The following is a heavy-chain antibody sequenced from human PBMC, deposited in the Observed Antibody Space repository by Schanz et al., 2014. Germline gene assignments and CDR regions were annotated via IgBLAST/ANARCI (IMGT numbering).Heavy chain of an antibody. V-gene: IGHV1-2*02. CDR2: INPDSGGT. CDR1: GYTFTGYY. CDR3: ASDFWSGYSHYYYGLDV. D-gene: IGHD3-3*01. J-gene: IGHJ6*02. Sequence: QVQLVQSGAEVKKPGASVKVSCKASGYTFTGYYMHWLRQAPGQGLEWMGWINPDSGGTNYAQKFQGRVTMTRDMSINTAYMELSRLRSDDSAVYYCASDFWSGYSHYYYGLDVWGQGTTVTVSS.